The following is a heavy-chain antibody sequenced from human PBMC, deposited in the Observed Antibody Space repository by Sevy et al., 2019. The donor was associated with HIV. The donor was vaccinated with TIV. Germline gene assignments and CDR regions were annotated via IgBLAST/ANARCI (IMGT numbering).Heavy chain of an antibody. CDR3: ATTKDYYATSGYPVDY. CDR2: FDPEDDET. J-gene: IGHJ4*02. D-gene: IGHD3-22*01. V-gene: IGHV1-24*01. CDR1: GYTLTEFA. Sequence: ASVKVSCKVSGYTLTEFAMHWVRQAPGKGLEWMGTFDPEDDETMYAQKFQGRLTLTEDTSTDTAYMELSSLRSEDAAVYYCATTKDYYATSGYPVDYWGQGTLVTVSS.